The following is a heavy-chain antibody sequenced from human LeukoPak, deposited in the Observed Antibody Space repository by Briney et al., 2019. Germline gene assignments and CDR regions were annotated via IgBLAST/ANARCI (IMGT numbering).Heavy chain of an antibody. D-gene: IGHD5-18*01. Sequence: PGGSLRLSCAASGFTFSSYAMHWVRQAPGKGLEWVAVISYDGSNKFYADSVKGRFTISRDKSKNTLYLQMNSLRAEDTAVYSCARDKTRGLGYSYSKSGNYFGYWGQGTLVTVSS. CDR1: GFTFSSYA. J-gene: IGHJ4*02. CDR3: ARDKTRGLGYSYSKSGNYFGY. V-gene: IGHV3-30*04. CDR2: ISYDGSNK.